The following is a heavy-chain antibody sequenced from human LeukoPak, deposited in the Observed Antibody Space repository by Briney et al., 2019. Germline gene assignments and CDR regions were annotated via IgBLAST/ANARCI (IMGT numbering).Heavy chain of an antibody. J-gene: IGHJ3*02. Sequence: PSETLSLTCTVSGGSISSYYGSWMRQSPGKGLEWMANIYYTGTPYYNPSLQSRVTISVDMSKNQFSLKLSTVTAADTAVYYCARVKATVTSFDIWGQGTMVTVSS. CDR1: GGSISSYY. CDR2: IYYTGTP. V-gene: IGHV4-59*01. CDR3: ARVKATVTSFDI. D-gene: IGHD2/OR15-2a*01.